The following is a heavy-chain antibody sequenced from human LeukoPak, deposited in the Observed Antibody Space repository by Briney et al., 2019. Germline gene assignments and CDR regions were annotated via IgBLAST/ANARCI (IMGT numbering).Heavy chain of an antibody. Sequence: SVKVSGKASGGTFSSYAISWVRQAPGQGLEWMGRIIPIFGIANYAQKFQGRVTITADKSTSTAYMELSSLRSEDTAVYYCASDSSGGSSKWFDPWGQGTLVTVSS. CDR3: ASDSSGGSSKWFDP. D-gene: IGHD2-15*01. CDR1: GGTFSSYA. J-gene: IGHJ5*02. V-gene: IGHV1-69*04. CDR2: IIPIFGIA.